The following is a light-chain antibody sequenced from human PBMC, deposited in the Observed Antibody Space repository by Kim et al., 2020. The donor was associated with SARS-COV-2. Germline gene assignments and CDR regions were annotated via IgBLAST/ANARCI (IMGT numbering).Light chain of an antibody. CDR2: AAS. Sequence: SVGDRVTIACRASQSISNYLNWYQQKPGKAANLLIYAASSLQGGVPSRFSGSGSGTDFTLTISSLQPEDFATYYCQQSHTAPSLTFGGGTKVDIK. CDR3: QQSHTAPSLT. J-gene: IGKJ4*01. CDR1: QSISNY. V-gene: IGKV1-39*01.